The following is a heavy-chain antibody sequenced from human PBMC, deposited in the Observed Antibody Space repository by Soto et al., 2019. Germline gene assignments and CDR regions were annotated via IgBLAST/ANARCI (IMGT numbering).Heavy chain of an antibody. CDR3: AIDPGIAAAGNYFDY. Sequence: SETLSLICAVYGGSFSGYYWSWIRQPPGKGLEWIGEINHSGSTNYNPSLKSRVTISVDTSKNQFSLKLSSVTAADTAVYYCAIDPGIAAAGNYFDYWGQGTLVTVSS. V-gene: IGHV4-34*01. J-gene: IGHJ4*02. CDR1: GGSFSGYY. D-gene: IGHD6-13*01. CDR2: INHSGST.